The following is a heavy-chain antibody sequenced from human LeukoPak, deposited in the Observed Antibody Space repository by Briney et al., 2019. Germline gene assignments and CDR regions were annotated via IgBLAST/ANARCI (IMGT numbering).Heavy chain of an antibody. D-gene: IGHD4-17*01. V-gene: IGHV3-30*04. J-gene: IGHJ4*02. CDR2: ISYDGSNK. CDR1: GFTFSSYA. CDR3: ASYGERTFDY. Sequence: GRPLRLSCAASGFTFSSYAMHWVRQAPGKGLEWVAVISYDGSNKYYADSVKGRFTISRDNSQNTLYLQMNSLRAEDTAVYYCASYGERTFDYWGQGTLVTVSS.